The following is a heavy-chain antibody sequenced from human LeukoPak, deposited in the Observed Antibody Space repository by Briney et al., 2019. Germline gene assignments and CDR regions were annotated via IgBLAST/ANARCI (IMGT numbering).Heavy chain of an antibody. J-gene: IGHJ4*02. Sequence: ASVKVSCKASGYTFTSYGISWVRQAPGQGLEWMGWMNPNSGNTGYAQKFQGRVTITRNTSISTAYMELSSLRSEDTAVYYCARGGGGYDPPGDYWGQGTLVTVSS. D-gene: IGHD5-12*01. V-gene: IGHV1-8*03. CDR3: ARGGGGYDPPGDY. CDR2: MNPNSGNT. CDR1: GYTFTSYG.